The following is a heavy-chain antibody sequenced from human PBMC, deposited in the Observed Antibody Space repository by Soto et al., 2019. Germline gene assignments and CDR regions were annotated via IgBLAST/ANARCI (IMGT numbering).Heavy chain of an antibody. J-gene: IGHJ4*02. CDR1: GFTFSSYS. Sequence: RGSLRLSCAASGFTFSSYSMHWVRQAPGKGLEWVAVISYDGSNKYYADSVKGRFTISRDNSKNTLYLQMNSLRAEDTAVYYCARDFPRGTDPNPLGDYWGQGTLVTVSS. CDR2: ISYDGSNK. V-gene: IGHV3-30-3*01. D-gene: IGHD1-7*01. CDR3: ARDFPRGTDPNPLGDY.